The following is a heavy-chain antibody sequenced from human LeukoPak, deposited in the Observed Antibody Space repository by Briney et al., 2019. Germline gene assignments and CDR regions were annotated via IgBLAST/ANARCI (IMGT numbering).Heavy chain of an antibody. J-gene: IGHJ6*03. D-gene: IGHD3-9*01. CDR3: ANSSGYYLRVYMDV. V-gene: IGHV3-9*03. CDR2: ISWNSGSI. Sequence: GRSLRLSCAASGFTFDYYAMHWVRQAPGKGLEWVSGISWNSGSIGYADSVKGRFTISRDNAKNSLYLQMNSLRGEDMALYYCANSSGYYLRVYMDVWGKATTVTVSS. CDR1: GFTFDYYA.